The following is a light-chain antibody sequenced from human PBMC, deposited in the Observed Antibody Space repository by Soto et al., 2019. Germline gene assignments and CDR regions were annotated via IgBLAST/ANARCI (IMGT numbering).Light chain of an antibody. Sequence: QSALTQPASVSGSPGQSITISCTGTSSDVGGYNYVSWYQQHPGKAPKFMIYEVSNRPSGVSNRFSGSKSGNTASLTTSGLQAEDEADYHCSSYTRSNTYVFGTGTKVTVL. CDR2: EVS. V-gene: IGLV2-14*01. CDR1: SSDVGGYNY. J-gene: IGLJ1*01. CDR3: SSYTRSNTYV.